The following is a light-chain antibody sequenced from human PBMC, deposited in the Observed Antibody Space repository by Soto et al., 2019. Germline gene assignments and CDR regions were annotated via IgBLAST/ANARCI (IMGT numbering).Light chain of an antibody. CDR2: DAS. Sequence: EIVLTQSPATLSLSPGERATLSCRASQSVSSYLAWYQQKPGQAPRLLIYDASNRATGIPARFRGSGSGTDFTLTISSLEPEGFAVYYCQQRSNWPPYTFGQGTKLEIK. CDR3: QQRSNWPPYT. J-gene: IGKJ2*01. V-gene: IGKV3-11*01. CDR1: QSVSSY.